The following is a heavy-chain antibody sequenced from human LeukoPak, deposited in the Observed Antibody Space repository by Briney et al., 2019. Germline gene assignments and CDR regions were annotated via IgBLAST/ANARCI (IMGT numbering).Heavy chain of an antibody. D-gene: IGHD3-16*01. J-gene: IGHJ6*02. V-gene: IGHV1-46*01. CDR2: INPSGGST. CDR1: GYTFTSYY. CDR3: ARKGEGGGDYYGMDV. Sequence: ASVKVSCKASGYTFTSYYMHWVRQAPGQGLEWMGLINPSGGSTSYAQKFQGRVTMTRDTSTSTVYMELSSLRSEDTAVYYCARKGEGGGDYYGMDVWGQGTTVTVSS.